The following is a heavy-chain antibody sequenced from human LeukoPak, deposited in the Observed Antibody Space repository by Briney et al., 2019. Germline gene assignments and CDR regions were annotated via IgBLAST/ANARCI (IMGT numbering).Heavy chain of an antibody. CDR1: GFTFNTYW. CDR3: ARDRGSRAGSDY. Sequence: GGSLRLSCAASGFTFNTYWMGWVRLAPGKGLEWVAFINEDGSSRYYVDSVKGRLTVSRDNAQNSLYLQMNNLRVDDTAVYYCARDRGSRAGSDYWGQGTRVTVSS. V-gene: IGHV3-7*01. J-gene: IGHJ4*02. D-gene: IGHD3-10*01. CDR2: INEDGSSR.